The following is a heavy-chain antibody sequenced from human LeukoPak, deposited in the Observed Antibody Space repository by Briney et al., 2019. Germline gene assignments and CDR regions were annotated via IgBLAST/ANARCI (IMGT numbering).Heavy chain of an antibody. D-gene: IGHD3-3*01. Sequence: GASVKVSCKASGYTFTSYDINWVRQATGQGLEWMGWMNPNSGNTGYAQKFQGRVTMTRNTSISTADMELSSLRSEDTAVYYCARRLRMGRYDFWSGPSTDYWGQGTLVTVSS. CDR3: ARRLRMGRYDFWSGPSTDY. J-gene: IGHJ4*02. CDR1: GYTFTSYD. CDR2: MNPNSGNT. V-gene: IGHV1-8*01.